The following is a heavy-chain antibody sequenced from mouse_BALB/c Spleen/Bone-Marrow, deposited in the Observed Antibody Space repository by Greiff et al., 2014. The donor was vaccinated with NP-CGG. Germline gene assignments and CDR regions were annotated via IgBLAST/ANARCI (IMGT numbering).Heavy chain of an antibody. D-gene: IGHD2-1*01. V-gene: IGHV1-87*01. Sequence: VKLMESGAELARPGASVKLSCKASGYNFSNYWMQWIKQRPGQGLEWIGAIYPGDGDTGYTQKFKGKATLTADKSSSTAYMQLSSLASEDSGVYYCSRDGKYPLAMDYWGQGTSVTVSS. CDR3: SRDGKYPLAMDY. CDR2: IYPGDGDT. CDR1: GYNFSNYW. J-gene: IGHJ4*01.